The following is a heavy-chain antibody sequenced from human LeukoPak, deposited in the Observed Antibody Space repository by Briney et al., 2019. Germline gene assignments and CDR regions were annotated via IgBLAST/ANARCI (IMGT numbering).Heavy chain of an antibody. CDR3: AKSHMTTVAFDI. V-gene: IGHV3-9*01. D-gene: IGHD4-17*01. Sequence: GGSLRLSCAASGFTFDDDAMHWVRQAPGKGLEWVSGISWNSGSIGYADSVKGRFAISRDNAKNSLYLQMNSLRAEDTALYYCAKSHMTTVAFDIWGQGTMVTVSS. CDR2: ISWNSGSI. J-gene: IGHJ3*02. CDR1: GFTFDDDA.